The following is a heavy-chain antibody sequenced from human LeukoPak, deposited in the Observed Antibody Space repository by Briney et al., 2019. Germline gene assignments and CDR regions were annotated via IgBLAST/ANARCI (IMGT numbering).Heavy chain of an antibody. J-gene: IGHJ6*03. V-gene: IGHV4-39*01. CDR3: ARHCPQGDGWLLYYYYMDV. Sequence: SETLSLTCTVSGGSVSSSSYYWGWIRQPPGKGLEWIGSIYYSGSTYYNPSLKSRVTISVDTSKNQFSLKLSSVTAADTAVYYCARHCPQGDGWLLYYYYMDVWGKGTTVTISS. CDR2: IYYSGST. CDR1: GGSVSSSSYY. D-gene: IGHD3-9*01.